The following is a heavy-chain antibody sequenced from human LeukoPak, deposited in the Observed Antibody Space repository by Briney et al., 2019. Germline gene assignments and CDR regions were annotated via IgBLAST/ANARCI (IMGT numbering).Heavy chain of an antibody. Sequence: SETLSLTCTVSGGSISSSSYYWGWIRQPPGKGLEWIGSIYYSGSTYYNPSLKSRVTISVDTSKNQFSLKLSSVTAADTAVYYCARGSYYYDSSREAYAFDIWGQGTMVTVSS. CDR1: GGSISSSSYY. CDR2: IYYSGST. J-gene: IGHJ3*02. D-gene: IGHD3-22*01. V-gene: IGHV4-39*07. CDR3: ARGSYYYDSSREAYAFDI.